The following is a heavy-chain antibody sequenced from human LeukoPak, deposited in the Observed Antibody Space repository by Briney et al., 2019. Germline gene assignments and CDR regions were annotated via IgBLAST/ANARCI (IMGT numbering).Heavy chain of an antibody. CDR1: GYSFTSYW. J-gene: IGHJ6*03. CDR2: IYPGDSDT. V-gene: IGHV5-51*01. D-gene: IGHD1-26*01. Sequence: GESLTISCKGSGYSFTSYWIGWVRQMPGKGLEWTGIIYPGDSDTRYSPSFPCQVTISADKSISTAYLQWSSLKASDTAMYHCARRGGSYYFDYYYYMDVWGKGTTVTVSS. CDR3: ARRGGSYYFDYYYYMDV.